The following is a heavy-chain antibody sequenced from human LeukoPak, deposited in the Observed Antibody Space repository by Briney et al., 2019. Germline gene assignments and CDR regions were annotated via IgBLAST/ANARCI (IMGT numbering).Heavy chain of an antibody. CDR2: VYYSGST. J-gene: IGHJ4*02. V-gene: IGHV4-59*01. CDR3: ARGRDFWSGYSFDS. D-gene: IGHD3-3*01. Sequence: HPSETLSLTCTVAGGSISTYYWSWVRQPPGKGLEWIGYVYYSGSTEYNPSLKSRVTISIDTSKIQFSLKLNSMTAADTAVYYCARGRDFWSGYSFDSWGQGTLVTVSS. CDR1: GGSISTYY.